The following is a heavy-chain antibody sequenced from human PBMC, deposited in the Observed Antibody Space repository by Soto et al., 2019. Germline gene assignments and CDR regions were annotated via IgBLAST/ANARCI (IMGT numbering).Heavy chain of an antibody. V-gene: IGHV4-30-2*01. J-gene: IGHJ5*02. CDR2: IYHSGST. CDR3: ARDQLEGNGFDP. D-gene: IGHD1-1*01. CDR1: GGSISSGGYS. Sequence: QLQLQESGSGLVRPSQTLSLTCAVSGGSISSGGYSWNWIRQPPGKGLEWIGYIYHSGSTLYNPSRKRRVTISVDKSKNQFSLKLSSVTAADTAVYYCARDQLEGNGFDPWGQGTLVTVSS.